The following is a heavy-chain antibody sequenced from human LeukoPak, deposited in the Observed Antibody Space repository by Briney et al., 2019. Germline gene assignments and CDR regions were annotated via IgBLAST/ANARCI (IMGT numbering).Heavy chain of an antibody. V-gene: IGHV3-48*04. CDR3: AKDISSSVAGTFDY. D-gene: IGHD6-19*01. J-gene: IGHJ4*02. CDR2: ISSGSSSV. Sequence: GGSLRLSCSASGFTFSAYTMNWVRQAPGQGLEWVSYISSGSSSVYYAVSVKGRFTISRDNAKNSLYPQMNSLRAEDTAVYYCAKDISSSVAGTFDYWGQGTLVTVSS. CDR1: GFTFSAYT.